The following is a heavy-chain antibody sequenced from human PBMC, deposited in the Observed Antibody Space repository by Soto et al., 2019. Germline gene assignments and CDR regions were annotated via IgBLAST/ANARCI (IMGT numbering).Heavy chain of an antibody. J-gene: IGHJ4*02. V-gene: IGHV1-69*02. CDR1: GGTFSSYT. Sequence: QVQLVQSGPEVKKPGSSVRVSCTASGGTFSSYTINWVRQVPGQGPEWMGRSIPMLGMSNYAQKFQGRVMMIADKSTNTVYMDLSSVRSEDTAIYYCATNYGSGSAHFDYWGQGTLVTVSS. CDR3: ATNYGSGSAHFDY. D-gene: IGHD3-10*01. CDR2: SIPMLGMS.